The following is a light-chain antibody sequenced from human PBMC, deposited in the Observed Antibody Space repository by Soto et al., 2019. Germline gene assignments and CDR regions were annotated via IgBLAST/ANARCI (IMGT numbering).Light chain of an antibody. CDR2: LGS. V-gene: IGKV2-28*01. Sequence: DVVMTQSPLSLPVTPGEPASMSFSSSQSLLYSNGYNYLDWYVQKPGQSPQLLIYLGSYRASGVPDRLSGSGSGTDFTLEISRVEAEDVGVYYCMQALQTPFTFGPGTKVDI. J-gene: IGKJ3*01. CDR3: MQALQTPFT. CDR1: QSLLYSNGYNY.